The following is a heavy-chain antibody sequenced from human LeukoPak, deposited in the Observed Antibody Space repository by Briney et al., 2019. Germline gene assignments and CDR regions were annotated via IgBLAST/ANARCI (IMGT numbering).Heavy chain of an antibody. D-gene: IGHD6-6*01. CDR2: ISDTTSFI. V-gene: IGHV3-21*01. CDR1: GFAFNTYT. CDR3: ARGKYSSSLG. J-gene: IGHJ4*02. Sequence: GGSLRLSCEASGFAFNTYTMNWVRQAPGKGLEWVSTISDTTSFIYYADSVKGRFTISRDNAKNTLYLQMNSLRAEDTAVYYCARGKYSSSLGGGQGTLVTVSS.